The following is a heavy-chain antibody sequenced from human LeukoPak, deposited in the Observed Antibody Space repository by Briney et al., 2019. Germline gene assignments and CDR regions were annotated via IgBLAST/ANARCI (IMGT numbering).Heavy chain of an antibody. Sequence: GVLRLSCVDSGITFSKYWMNWVRQAPGKGLEWVANMKHDGNEKHYVDSVEGRFTISRDNAKSSLYLQMNNLRAEDTAVYYCARDLGHSGYDLYDYWGQGPLVTVSS. CDR2: MKHDGNEK. D-gene: IGHD5-12*01. V-gene: IGHV3-7*01. CDR3: ARDLGHSGYDLYDY. CDR1: GITFSKYW. J-gene: IGHJ4*02.